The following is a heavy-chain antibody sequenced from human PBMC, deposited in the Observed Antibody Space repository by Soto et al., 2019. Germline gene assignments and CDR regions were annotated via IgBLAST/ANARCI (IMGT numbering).Heavy chain of an antibody. Sequence: QVQLQQWGAGLLKPSETLSLTCAVYGGSFSGYYWSWIRQPPGKGLEWIGEINHSGSTNYNPSLKSRVTISVDTSKNQFSLKLSSVTAADTAVYYCARSPRTYSKPLRAFDIWGQGTMVTVSS. D-gene: IGHD2-15*01. CDR3: ARSPRTYSKPLRAFDI. CDR2: INHSGST. J-gene: IGHJ3*02. V-gene: IGHV4-34*01. CDR1: GGSFSGYY.